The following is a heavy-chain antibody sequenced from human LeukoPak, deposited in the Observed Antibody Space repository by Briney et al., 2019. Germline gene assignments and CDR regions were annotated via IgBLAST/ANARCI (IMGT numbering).Heavy chain of an antibody. V-gene: IGHV3-21*04. Sequence: GRSLRLSCAASGFTFSSYSMNWVRQAPGKGLEWVSSLSSSSNYIYYADSVKGRFTISRDNAKNSLYLQMNTLREEDTALYYCAKGNWGNAFDIWGQGTMVTVSS. CDR3: AKGNWGNAFDI. CDR2: LSSSSNYI. J-gene: IGHJ3*02. CDR1: GFTFSSYS. D-gene: IGHD7-27*01.